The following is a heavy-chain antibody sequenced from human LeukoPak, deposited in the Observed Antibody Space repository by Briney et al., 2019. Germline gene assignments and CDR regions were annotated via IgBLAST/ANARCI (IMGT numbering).Heavy chain of an antibody. CDR2: ISGSGGST. J-gene: IGHJ4*02. V-gene: IGHV3-23*01. CDR1: GFTFSSYA. D-gene: IGHD2-15*01. Sequence: GGTLRLSCAASGFTFSSYAMSWVRQAPGKGLEWVSAISGSGGSTYYADSVKGRFTISRDNSKNTLYLQMNSLRAEDTALYYCAKGGYCSGGSCYDDYWGQGTLVTVSS. CDR3: AKGGYCSGGSCYDDY.